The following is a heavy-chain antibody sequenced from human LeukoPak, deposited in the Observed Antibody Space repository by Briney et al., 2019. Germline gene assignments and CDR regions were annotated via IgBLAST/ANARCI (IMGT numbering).Heavy chain of an antibody. Sequence: PSETLSLTCTVSGGSISSSSYYWGWIRQPPGKGLEWIGSIYYSGSTYYNPSLKSRVTISVDTSKNQFSLKLSSVTAADTAVYYCARLYIAVAGTEWFDPWGQGTLVTVS. CDR3: ARLYIAVAGTEWFDP. CDR2: IYYSGST. CDR1: GGSISSSSYY. V-gene: IGHV4-39*01. J-gene: IGHJ5*02. D-gene: IGHD6-19*01.